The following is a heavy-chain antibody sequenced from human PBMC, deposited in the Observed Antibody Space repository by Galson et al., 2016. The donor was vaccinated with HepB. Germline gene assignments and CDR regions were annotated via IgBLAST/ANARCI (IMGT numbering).Heavy chain of an antibody. Sequence: SETLSLTCTVSGGSISSYYWSWIRQPPGKGLEWIGYIYYDGSTNYNPSLKSRLTISVDTSKNQFSLKLSSVTAADTAVYYCAGYCSSTSCYVGGGFRDNWFDPWGQGTLVTASS. V-gene: IGHV4-59*01. CDR1: GGSISSYY. CDR2: IYYDGST. D-gene: IGHD2-2*01. CDR3: AGYCSSTSCYVGGGFRDNWFDP. J-gene: IGHJ5*02.